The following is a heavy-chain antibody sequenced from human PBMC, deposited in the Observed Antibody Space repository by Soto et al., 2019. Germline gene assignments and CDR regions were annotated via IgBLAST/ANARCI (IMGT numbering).Heavy chain of an antibody. D-gene: IGHD3-10*01. V-gene: IGHV2-5*01. J-gene: IGHJ5*02. Sequence: SGPTLVNPTQTLTLTCSFSGFSLTTGVGVGWIRQPPGKALEWLAIIYWNDEKLYNPSLKTRLTITKDTSKNQVVLTVTDMDPVDTATYYCANMFNMARGPYNFFGPWGQGTLVTLSS. CDR2: IYWNDEK. CDR3: ANMFNMARGPYNFFGP. CDR1: GFSLTTGVG.